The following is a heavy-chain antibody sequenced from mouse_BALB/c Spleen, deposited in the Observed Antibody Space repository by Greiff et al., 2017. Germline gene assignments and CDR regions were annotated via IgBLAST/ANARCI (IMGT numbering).Heavy chain of an antibody. D-gene: IGHD3-3*01. CDR2: ISSGGSYT. CDR1: GFTFSSYT. Sequence: EVKLVESGGGLVKPGGSLKLSCAASGFTFSSYTMSWVRQTPEKRLEWVATISSGGSYTYYPDSVKGRFTISRDNAKNTLYLQMSSLKSEDTAMYYCTRAGRDWDYWGQGTSVTVSS. CDR3: TRAGRDWDY. V-gene: IGHV5-6-4*01. J-gene: IGHJ4*01.